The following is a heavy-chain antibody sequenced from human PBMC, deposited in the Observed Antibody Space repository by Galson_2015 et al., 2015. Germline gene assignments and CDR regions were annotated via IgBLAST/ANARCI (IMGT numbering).Heavy chain of an antibody. CDR2: INHSGST. J-gene: IGHJ5*02. V-gene: IGHV4-34*01. D-gene: IGHD3-3*01. CDR3: ARGRRFVSYDFRNNWFDP. CDR1: GGSISSGGYY. Sequence: VSGGSISSGGYYWSWIRQPPGKGLEWIGEINHSGSTNYNPSLKSRVTISVDTSKNQFSLKLSSVTAADTAVYYCARGRRFVSYDFRNNWFDPWGQGTLVTVSS.